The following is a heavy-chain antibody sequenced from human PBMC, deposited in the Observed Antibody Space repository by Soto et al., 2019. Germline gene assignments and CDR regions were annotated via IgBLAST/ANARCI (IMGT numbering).Heavy chain of an antibody. Sequence: VQVVQSGAEVKSPGSSVKISCKPSGGSLSNYALSWVRQAPGQGLEWMGGIIPVSGTTKYAQKFEGRLMMTEDESTTTAYMELSGLRYEDTASYYGARGGRWDSLSSASATFDYWGQGTLVTVSS. CDR3: ARGGRWDSLSSASATFDY. V-gene: IGHV1-69*12. CDR1: GGSLSNYA. J-gene: IGHJ4*02. D-gene: IGHD1-26*01. CDR2: IIPVSGTT.